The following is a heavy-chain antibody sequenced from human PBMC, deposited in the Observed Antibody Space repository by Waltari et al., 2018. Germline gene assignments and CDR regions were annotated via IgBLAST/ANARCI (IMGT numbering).Heavy chain of an antibody. CDR3: ARGRYSYAVYYGLDV. CDR2: IFHTGST. D-gene: IGHD3-16*01. V-gene: IGHV4-30-2*01. J-gene: IGHJ6*02. CDR1: GGSINSGDYC. Sequence: QLQLQVSGSGLVRPSEPLSLTCGVSGGSINSGDYCWTWIRPPPRKGLGWICYIFHTGSTYYNPALRSRVTISVDRSKNHFALNLTSVRAADTAVYYCARGRYSYAVYYGLDVWGQGTTVTVSS.